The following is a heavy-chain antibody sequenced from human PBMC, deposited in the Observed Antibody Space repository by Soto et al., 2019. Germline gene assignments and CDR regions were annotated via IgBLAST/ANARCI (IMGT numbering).Heavy chain of an antibody. D-gene: IGHD3-10*01. J-gene: IGHJ6*02. V-gene: IGHV4-59*08. CDR2: IQYNGYS. CDR3: ARHGFGSLHGLVDV. Sequence: QVQLQESGPGLVKPSETLSLTCTVSGGSITNYYCSWFRQPPGKGLEWIGYIQYNGYSAYNLSLTGRVPMSMDTSKTQFSLMLESVTATDPAVYYCARHGFGSLHGLVDVWGQGTTVIVSS. CDR1: GGSITNYY.